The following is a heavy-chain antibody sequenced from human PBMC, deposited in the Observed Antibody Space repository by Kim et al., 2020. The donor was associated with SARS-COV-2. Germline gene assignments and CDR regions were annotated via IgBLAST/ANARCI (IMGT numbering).Heavy chain of an antibody. D-gene: IGHD6-13*01. CDR3: AIGYSSSWYDY. Sequence: TNYNPSLKSRVTISVDTSKNQFSLKRSSVTAADTAVYYCAIGYSSSWYDYWGQGTLVTVSS. V-gene: IGHV4-59*09. J-gene: IGHJ4*02. CDR2: T.